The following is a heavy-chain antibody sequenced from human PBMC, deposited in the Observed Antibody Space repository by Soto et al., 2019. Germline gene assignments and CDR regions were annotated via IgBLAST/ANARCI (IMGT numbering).Heavy chain of an antibody. D-gene: IGHD3-22*01. CDR1: GGSISSGNYY. CDR2: IYNSGST. Sequence: PSETLSLTCTVSGGSISSGNYYWSWIRQPPGKGLEWIGYIYNSGSTYYNPSLKSRVTISVDTSKNQFSLKLSSVTAADTAVYYCARVRDYDSSGYAAPCFDYWGQGTLVTVSS. J-gene: IGHJ4*02. CDR3: ARVRDYDSSGYAAPCFDY. V-gene: IGHV4-30-4*01.